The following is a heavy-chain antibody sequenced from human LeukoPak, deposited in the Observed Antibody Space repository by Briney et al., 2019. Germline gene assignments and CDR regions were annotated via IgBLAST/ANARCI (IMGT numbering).Heavy chain of an antibody. D-gene: IGHD2-2*02. V-gene: IGHV3-7*01. CDR1: GFTFSNYW. Sequence: GGSLRLSCAASGFTFSNYWMSWVRQAPGKGLEWVANIKQDGSEKYCVDSVKGRFTISRDNAKNSLYLQMNSLRAEDTAVYYCARGGLRYCSSSSCYIESPDYWGQGTLVTVSS. CDR2: IKQDGSEK. CDR3: ARGGLRYCSSSSCYIESPDY. J-gene: IGHJ4*02.